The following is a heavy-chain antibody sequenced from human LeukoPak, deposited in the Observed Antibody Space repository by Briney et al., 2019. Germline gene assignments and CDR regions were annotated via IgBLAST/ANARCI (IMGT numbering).Heavy chain of an antibody. Sequence: GGSLRPSCAASGFIFSNYNMNCVRQAPGKGLEWVSSISSSSYIYSADSVKGRFTISRDNAKNSLYLQMNSLRAEDTAVYYCARDTDGYSYGLNYFAYWGQGTLVTVSS. CDR1: GFIFSNYN. V-gene: IGHV3-21*01. J-gene: IGHJ4*02. CDR3: ARDTDGYSYGLNYFAY. CDR2: ISSSSYI. D-gene: IGHD5-18*01.